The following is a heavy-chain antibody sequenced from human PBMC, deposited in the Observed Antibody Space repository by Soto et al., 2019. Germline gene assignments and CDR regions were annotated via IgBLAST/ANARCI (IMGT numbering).Heavy chain of an antibody. J-gene: IGHJ6*03. V-gene: IGHV3-72*01. CDR2: TRNKANSYST. Sequence: PGGSLRLSCAAAGFTRSDHYMDWVRQAHGKGMEWVGRTRNKANSYSTEHAASVKGRFTISRDDSKNSLYLQMNSLKTEDTAVYYCARNAYNNYYVDFWGKGTTVTVSS. D-gene: IGHD1-20*01. CDR3: ARNAYNNYYVDF. CDR1: GFTRSDHY.